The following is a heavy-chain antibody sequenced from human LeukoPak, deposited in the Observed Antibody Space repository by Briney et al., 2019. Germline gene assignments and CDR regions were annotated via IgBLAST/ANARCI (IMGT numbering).Heavy chain of an antibody. CDR3: ARRSSGWGVFDY. J-gene: IGHJ4*02. D-gene: IGHD6-19*01. CDR2: IYYSGST. Sequence: SETLSLTCTASGGSISSYYWSWIRQPPGKGLEWIVYIYYSGSTTYNPSLKSRFTISVNTSKNQFSLKLSSVTDADTAVYYCARRSSGWGVFDYWGQGTLVTVSS. V-gene: IGHV4-59*01. CDR1: GGSISSYY.